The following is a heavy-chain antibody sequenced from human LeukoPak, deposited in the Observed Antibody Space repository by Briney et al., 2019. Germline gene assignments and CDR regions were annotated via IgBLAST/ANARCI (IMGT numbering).Heavy chain of an antibody. CDR1: GASISSSSYY. CDR2: IFYSGST. J-gene: IGHJ4*02. CDR3: ARQVRARATVDC. D-gene: IGHD6-6*01. Sequence: SETLSLTCSVSGASISSSSYYWGWVRQPPGKGLEWIGSIFYSGSTYHNPSLKSRVTISVDTSKNQFSLKVSSVTAADTAVYYCARQVRARATVDCWGQGTLVTVSS. V-gene: IGHV4-39*01.